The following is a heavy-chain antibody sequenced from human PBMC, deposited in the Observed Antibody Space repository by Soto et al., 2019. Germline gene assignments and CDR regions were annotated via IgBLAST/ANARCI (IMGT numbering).Heavy chain of an antibody. CDR2: IYYSGST. Sequence: PSETLRLPWTVSEVSSVNSGDYWSWKQQPPGKGLEWIGCIYYSGSTNYNPSLKSRVTISVDTSKNQFSLKLSSVTAADTAVYYCAREIAARVYYYYGMDVWGQGTTVTVSS. CDR1: EVSSVNSGDY. D-gene: IGHD6-6*01. CDR3: AREIAARVYYYYGMDV. V-gene: IGHV4-61*08. J-gene: IGHJ6*02.